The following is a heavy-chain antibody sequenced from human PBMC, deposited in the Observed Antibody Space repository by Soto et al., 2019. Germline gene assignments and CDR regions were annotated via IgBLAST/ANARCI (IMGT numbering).Heavy chain of an antibody. CDR2: IIPIFGTA. J-gene: IGHJ6*04. Sequence: SGKVSCKASGGTFSNSAIRWVRQSPGQGLEWMGGIIPIFGTANYAQKFQGRVTITADESTSTAYMELSSLRSEDTAVYYCARDLAVPRFPCVVTAWESPCCIDVRYKGTTLTGFS. D-gene: IGHD2-21*02. CDR3: ARDLAVPRFPCVVTAWESPCCIDV. V-gene: IGHV1-69*13. CDR1: GGTFSNSA.